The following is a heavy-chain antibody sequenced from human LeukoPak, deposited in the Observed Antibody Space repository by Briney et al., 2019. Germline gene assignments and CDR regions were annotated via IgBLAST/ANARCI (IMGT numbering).Heavy chain of an antibody. CDR2: IYSGGST. V-gene: IGHV3-53*01. CDR3: ARDQGSYCSGGSCYSGSDY. D-gene: IGHD2-15*01. CDR1: GFTVSSNY. Sequence: GGSLRLSCAASGFTVSSNYMSWVRQAPGKGLEWVSVIYSGGSTYYADSVKGRFTISRDNSKNTLYLQMNSLRAEDTAVYYCARDQGSYCSGGSCYSGSDYWGQGTLVTVSS. J-gene: IGHJ4*02.